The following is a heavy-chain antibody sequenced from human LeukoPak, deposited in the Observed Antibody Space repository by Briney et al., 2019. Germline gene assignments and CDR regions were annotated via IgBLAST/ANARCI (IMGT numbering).Heavy chain of an antibody. Sequence: GGALRLSCAASGFTFSSYGMHWVRPAPGKGLEWVAFIRYDGSKKYYADSVKGRFTISRDNSKNTLYLQMNSLRAEDTAVYYCANFVGATLSFDYWGQGTLVTDSS. CDR1: GFTFSSYG. CDR2: IRYDGSKK. CDR3: ANFVGATLSFDY. V-gene: IGHV3-30*02. J-gene: IGHJ4*02. D-gene: IGHD1-26*01.